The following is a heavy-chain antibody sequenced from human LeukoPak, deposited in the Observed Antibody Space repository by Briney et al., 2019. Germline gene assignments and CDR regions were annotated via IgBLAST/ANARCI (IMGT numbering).Heavy chain of an antibody. D-gene: IGHD1-26*01. CDR3: ARDPVGGSTIFDS. CDR2: TYFRSKWYY. J-gene: IGHJ4*02. Sequence: SQTLSLTCATSGDSVSSDSAAWNWIRQSPSRGLEWLARTYFRSKWYYDYALAVKGRITINPDTSKNQFSLQLNSVTPEDTAVYFCARDPVGGSTIFDSWGQGTLVTVSS. CDR1: GDSVSSDSAA. V-gene: IGHV6-1*01.